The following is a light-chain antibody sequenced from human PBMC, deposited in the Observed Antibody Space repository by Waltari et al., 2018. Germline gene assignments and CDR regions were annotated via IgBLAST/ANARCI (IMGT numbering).Light chain of an antibody. Sequence: QSVLTQPPSVSGAPGQRVTISCTWRSSNLRAGYAVHWYQQLPGTAPKLLTYSNSNRPSGVPDRFSGSKSGTSASLAITGLQAEDEADYYCQSYDSSLSVFVVFGGGTKLTVL. J-gene: IGLJ2*01. CDR3: QSYDSSLSVFVV. CDR1: SSNLRAGYA. V-gene: IGLV1-40*01. CDR2: SNS.